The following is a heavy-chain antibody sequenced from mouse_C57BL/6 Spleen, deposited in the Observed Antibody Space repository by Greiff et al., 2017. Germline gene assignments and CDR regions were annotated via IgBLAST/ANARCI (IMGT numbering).Heavy chain of an antibody. V-gene: IGHV5-9*01. J-gene: IGHJ3*01. CDR3: ARTDYGSSPFAY. CDR2: ISGGGGNT. Sequence: EVKLMESGGGLVKPGGSLKLSCAASGFTFSSYTMSWVRQTPEKRLEWVATISGGGGNTSYPDSVKGRFTISRDNAKNHLYLQMSSLRSEDTALYYCARTDYGSSPFAYWGQGTLVTVSA. D-gene: IGHD1-1*01. CDR1: GFTFSSYT.